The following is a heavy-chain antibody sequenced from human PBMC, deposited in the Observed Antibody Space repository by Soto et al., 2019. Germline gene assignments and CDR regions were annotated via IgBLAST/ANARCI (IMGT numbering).Heavy chain of an antibody. Sequence: ASVNVSCKASAGTFSSYSVSWVRQAPGQGLEWMGRIIPILGIANYAQKFQGRVTITADKSTSTAYMELSSLRSEDTAVYYCARDYDYGSGYWFDPWGQGTLVTVSS. J-gene: IGHJ5*02. V-gene: IGHV1-69*04. CDR3: ARDYDYGSGYWFDP. CDR1: AGTFSSYS. CDR2: IIPILGIA. D-gene: IGHD3-10*01.